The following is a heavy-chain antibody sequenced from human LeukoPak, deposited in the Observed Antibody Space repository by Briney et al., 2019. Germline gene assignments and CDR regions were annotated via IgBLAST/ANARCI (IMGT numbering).Heavy chain of an antibody. D-gene: IGHD6-19*01. Sequence: AGGSLRLSCAASGFTFTSYSMNWVRQAPGKGLEWVSTISGSGGSTYYADSVKGRFTISRDNSKNTLYLQMNSLRAEDTAVYYCAKGMSSGWYLFDYWGQGTLVTVSS. J-gene: IGHJ4*02. CDR3: AKGMSSGWYLFDY. CDR2: ISGSGGST. CDR1: GFTFTSYS. V-gene: IGHV3-23*01.